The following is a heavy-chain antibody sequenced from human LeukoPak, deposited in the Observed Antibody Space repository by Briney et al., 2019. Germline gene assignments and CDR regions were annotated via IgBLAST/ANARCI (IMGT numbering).Heavy chain of an antibody. CDR2: VKPDGSEK. Sequence: GGSLRLSCAASGLTFSGYWMNWVRQAPGKGLEWVANVKPDGSEKYYVDSVKGRFTISRDNAKNSLYLQMTSLRAEDTAVYYCARGSGDYSGQGTLVTVSS. CDR1: GLTFSGYW. V-gene: IGHV3-7*04. CDR3: ARGSGDY. J-gene: IGHJ4*02.